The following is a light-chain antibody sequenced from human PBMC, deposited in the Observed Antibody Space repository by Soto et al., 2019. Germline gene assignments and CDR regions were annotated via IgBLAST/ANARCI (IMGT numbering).Light chain of an antibody. Sequence: EIVMTQSPATPSVSPGERATLSCSASQSVSSNLAWYQQKPGQAPRLLIYGASTSATGIPARFSGSGSGTEFTLTISSLQSEYFAVYYFQQDNSWLWTLGPGTKVFI. J-gene: IGKJ3*01. CDR2: GAS. V-gene: IGKV3-15*01. CDR1: QSVSSN. CDR3: QQDNSWLWT.